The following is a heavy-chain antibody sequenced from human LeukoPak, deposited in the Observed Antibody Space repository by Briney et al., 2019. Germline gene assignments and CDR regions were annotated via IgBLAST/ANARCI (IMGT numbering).Heavy chain of an antibody. D-gene: IGHD3-22*01. J-gene: IGHJ4*02. Sequence: GGSLGLSCAASGFTFSSYGMHWVRQAPGKGLEWVAVIWYDGSNEYYADSVKGRFTISRDNSKNTLYLQMNSLRAEDTAVYYCARDSYYDSSGYYSYYFDYWGQGTLVTVSS. CDR2: IWYDGSNE. V-gene: IGHV3-33*01. CDR1: GFTFSSYG. CDR3: ARDSYYDSSGYYSYYFDY.